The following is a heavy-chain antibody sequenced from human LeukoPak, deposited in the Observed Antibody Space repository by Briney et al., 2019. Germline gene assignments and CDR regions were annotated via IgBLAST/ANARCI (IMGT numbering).Heavy chain of an antibody. CDR3: AGYDSSGYDY. D-gene: IGHD3-22*01. J-gene: IGHJ4*02. CDR1: GGSISSYY. V-gene: IGHV4-4*07. Sequence: SSETLSLTCTVSGGSISSYYWSWIRQPAGKGLESIGHISTSGSTNYNPSLKSRVTISVDTSKNQFSLKLSSVTAADTAAYYCAGYDSSGYDYWGQGTLVTVSS. CDR2: ISTSGST.